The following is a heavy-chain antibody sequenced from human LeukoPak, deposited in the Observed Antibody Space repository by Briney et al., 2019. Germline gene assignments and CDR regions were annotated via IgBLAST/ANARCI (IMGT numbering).Heavy chain of an antibody. CDR1: GGSISSSSYY. CDR2: IYYSGST. CDR3: PRIVVVPAAIDS. Sequence: PSETLSLTCTVSGGSISSSSYYWGWIRQPPGKGLEWIGSIYYSGSTYYNPSLKSRVTISVDTSKNQFSLKLSSVTAADTAVYYCPRIVVVPAAIDSWGQGALVTVSS. V-gene: IGHV4-39*01. J-gene: IGHJ4*02. D-gene: IGHD2-2*01.